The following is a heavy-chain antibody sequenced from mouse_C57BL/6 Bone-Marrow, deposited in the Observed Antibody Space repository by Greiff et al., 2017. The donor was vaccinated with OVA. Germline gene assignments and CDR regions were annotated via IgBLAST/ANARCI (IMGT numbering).Heavy chain of an antibody. V-gene: IGHV1-76*01. CDR1: GYTFTDYY. CDR3: ARASPRRGAMDY. Sequence: QVQLQQSGAELVRPGASVKLSCKASGYTFTDYYINWVKQRPGQGLEWIARIYPGSGNTYYNEKFKGKATLTAAKSSSTAYMQLRSLTSEDSAVYFCARASPRRGAMDYWGQGTSVTVSS. J-gene: IGHJ4*01. CDR2: IYPGSGNT. D-gene: IGHD6-1*01.